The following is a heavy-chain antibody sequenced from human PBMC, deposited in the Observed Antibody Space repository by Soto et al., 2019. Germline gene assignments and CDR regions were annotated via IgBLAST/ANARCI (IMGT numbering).Heavy chain of an antibody. J-gene: IGHJ6*02. V-gene: IGHV5-10-1*01. CDR3: ATVGLYSYYYYGMDV. Sequence: GESLKISCKGSGYSFTSYWISWVRQMPGKGLEWMGRIDPSDSYTNYSPSFQGHVTISADKSISTAYLQWSSLKASDTAMYYCATVGLYSYYYYGMDVWGQGTTVTVS. D-gene: IGHD1-26*01. CDR1: GYSFTSYW. CDR2: IDPSDSYT.